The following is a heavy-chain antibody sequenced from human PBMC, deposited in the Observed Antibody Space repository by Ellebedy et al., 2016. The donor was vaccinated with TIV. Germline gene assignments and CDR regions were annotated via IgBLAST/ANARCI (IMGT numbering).Heavy chain of an antibody. CDR3: ARELITVMDV. CDR2: IKQDGSEK. V-gene: IGHV3-7*03. J-gene: IGHJ6*02. CDR1: GFTFSSYW. Sequence: GESLKISCAASGFTFSSYWMSWVRQAPGKGLEWVANIKQDGSEKYYVDSVKGRFTTSRDNAKNSLYLQMNSLRAEDTAVYYCARELITVMDVWGQGTTVTVSS. D-gene: IGHD3-22*01.